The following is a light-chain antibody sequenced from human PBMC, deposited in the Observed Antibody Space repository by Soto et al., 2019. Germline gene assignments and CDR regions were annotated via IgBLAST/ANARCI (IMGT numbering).Light chain of an antibody. CDR3: QQYDNLPYT. V-gene: IGKV1-39*01. Sequence: DIQMTQSPSSLSASVGDRVTITCRASQSISSYLNWYQQKPGKAPKLLIYAASSLQSGVPSRFSGSGSGTDFTLTISSLQPEDIATYYCQQYDNLPYTFGQG. CDR2: AAS. CDR1: QSISSY. J-gene: IGKJ2*01.